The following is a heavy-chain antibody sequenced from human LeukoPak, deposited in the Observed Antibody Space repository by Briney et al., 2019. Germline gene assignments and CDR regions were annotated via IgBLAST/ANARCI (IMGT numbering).Heavy chain of an antibody. J-gene: IGHJ4*02. CDR2: ISGSGGTT. CDR1: GFTFSSYA. V-gene: IGHV3-23*01. CDR3: AKDVDIVATD. D-gene: IGHD5-12*01. Sequence: PGGSLRLSCAASGFTFSSYAMSCVRQAPGKGLEWGSAISGSGGTTYYEDSVKHRLTISRDNSKSTLYLQMNSLRADDTAVYYCAKDVDIVATDWGQGTLVTVSS.